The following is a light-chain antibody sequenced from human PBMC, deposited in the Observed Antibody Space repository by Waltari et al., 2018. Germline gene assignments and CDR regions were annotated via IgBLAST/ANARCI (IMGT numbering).Light chain of an antibody. J-gene: IGLJ2*01. CDR3: CSYAGNSNVI. CDR1: ASDGGYYNY. CDR2: DVN. V-gene: IGLV2-23*02. Sequence: QSALPQPASVSGSLGQSITISCTGTASDGGYYNYVSWYQQYPGKAPKFIIFDVNERPSGVSNRFSGSKSGNTASLTISGLQAEDEAYYHCCSYAGNSNVIFGGGTKVTVL.